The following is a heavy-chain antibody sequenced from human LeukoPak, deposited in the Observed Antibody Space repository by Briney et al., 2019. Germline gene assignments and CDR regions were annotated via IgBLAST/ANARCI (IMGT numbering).Heavy chain of an antibody. D-gene: IGHD1-26*01. Sequence: GGSLRLSCAASGFTFSNYALSWVRQAPGKGLEWVSTISGSGGSSTYYADSVKGRFTISRDNSKNTLYLQMNSLRAEDTAVYYCAKGRRSGIFDYWGQGTLVTVSS. CDR1: GFTFSNYA. V-gene: IGHV3-23*01. CDR3: AKGRRSGIFDY. CDR2: ISGSGGSST. J-gene: IGHJ4*02.